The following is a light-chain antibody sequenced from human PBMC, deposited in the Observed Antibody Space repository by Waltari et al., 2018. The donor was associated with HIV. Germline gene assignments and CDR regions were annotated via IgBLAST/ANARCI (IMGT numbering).Light chain of an antibody. CDR2: DAS. CDR1: QSVGSY. Sequence: EIVLTQSPATLSLSPGERATLSCRASQSVGSYLAWYQHKPGQAPRLLIYDASHRASGIPPRFSGSGSGTDVTLTISRLEPEDFAVYYCQQRGTWPTFGPGTKLEIK. V-gene: IGKV3-11*01. J-gene: IGKJ2*01. CDR3: QQRGTWPT.